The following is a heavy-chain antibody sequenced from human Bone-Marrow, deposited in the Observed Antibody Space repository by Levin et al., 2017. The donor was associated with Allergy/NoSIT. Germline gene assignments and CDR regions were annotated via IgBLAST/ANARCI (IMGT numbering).Heavy chain of an antibody. D-gene: IGHD7-27*01. CDR3: ARTWGDLDY. CDR2: VSTYNGKT. CDR1: GYIFTNYG. V-gene: IGHV1-18*01. Sequence: ASVKVSCKASGYIFTNYGITWVRQAPGQGLEWMGWVSTYNGKTEYAEKIRGRVTMTTDTSTSTAYLEVRSLRSDDAAVYYCARTWGDLDYWGQGTLVTVSS. J-gene: IGHJ4*02.